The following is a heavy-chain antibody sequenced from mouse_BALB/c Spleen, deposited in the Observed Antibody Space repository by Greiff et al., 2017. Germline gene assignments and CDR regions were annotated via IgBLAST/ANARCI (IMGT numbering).Heavy chain of an antibody. CDR2: IYPRSGYT. J-gene: IGHJ4*01. V-gene: IGHV1-4*01. CDR3: AGAGDGYCGGSFYDYAMDY. Sequence: VQLQQSGAELVRPGASVKMSCKASGYTFTSYTMHWVKQRPGQGLEWIGYIYPRSGYTNYNQKFKDKATLTADKSSSTAYMQLSSLTSEDSAVYYGAGAGDGYCGGSFYDYAMDYWGQGTSVTVSA. D-gene: IGHD2-3*01. CDR1: GYTFTSYT.